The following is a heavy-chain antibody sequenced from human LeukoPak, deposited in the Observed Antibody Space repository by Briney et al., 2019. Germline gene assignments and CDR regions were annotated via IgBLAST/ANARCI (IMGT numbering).Heavy chain of an antibody. CDR1: GGSFSGYY. V-gene: IGHV4-34*01. CDR3: ALLDDFWSGYSHYYGMDV. Sequence: SETLSLTCAVYGGSFSGYYWSWIRQPPGKGLEWIGEINHSGSTNYNPSLKSRVTISVDTSKNQFPLKLSSVTAADTAVYYCALLDDFWSGYSHYYGMDVWGQGTTVTVSS. J-gene: IGHJ6*02. D-gene: IGHD3-3*01. CDR2: INHSGST.